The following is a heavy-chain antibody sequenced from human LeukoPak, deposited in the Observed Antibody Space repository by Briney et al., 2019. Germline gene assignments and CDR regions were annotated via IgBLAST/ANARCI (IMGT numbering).Heavy chain of an antibody. J-gene: IGHJ4*02. CDR1: GGFHSRIRYH. Sequence: SHSLSLPRNVPGGFHSRIRYHWGWIRPTPGLVVGWLGNIYYTGTTYYNPSLKSRVTISVDTSNNQFSLRLSSVTAADTAIYYCAREPSVTTVSTGFWGQGTLVIVSS. CDR2: IYYTGTT. D-gene: IGHD4-17*01. CDR3: AREPSVTTVSTGF. V-gene: IGHV4-39*07.